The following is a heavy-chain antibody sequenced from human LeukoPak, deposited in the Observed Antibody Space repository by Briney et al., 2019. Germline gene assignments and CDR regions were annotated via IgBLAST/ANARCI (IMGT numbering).Heavy chain of an antibody. Sequence: SQTLSLTCTVSGGSISSGGYYWSWIRQHPGKGLEWIGYIYYSGSTYYNPSLKSRVTISVDTSKNQFSLKLSSVTAADTAVYYCAGQGGRSGYNDLLLPVDYWGQGSLVTVSS. J-gene: IGHJ4*02. CDR1: GGSISSGGYY. V-gene: IGHV4-31*03. CDR3: AGQGGRSGYNDLLLPVDY. D-gene: IGHD3-3*01. CDR2: IYYSGST.